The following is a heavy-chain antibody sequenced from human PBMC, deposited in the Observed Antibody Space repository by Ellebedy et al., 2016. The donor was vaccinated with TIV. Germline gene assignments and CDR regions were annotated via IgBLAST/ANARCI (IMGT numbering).Heavy chain of an antibody. D-gene: IGHD4-23*01. J-gene: IGHJ3*01. CDR3: ARDPVGVGPAFDV. Sequence: PGGSLRLSCEASGFTFRSYAMSWVRQAPGKGLEWVSSITESGGNTYYADSVKGRFTIPRDNSKDTLYLQMNSLRAEDTAIYYCARDPVGVGPAFDVWGQGTMVTVSS. V-gene: IGHV3-23*01. CDR2: ITESGGNT. CDR1: GFTFRSYA.